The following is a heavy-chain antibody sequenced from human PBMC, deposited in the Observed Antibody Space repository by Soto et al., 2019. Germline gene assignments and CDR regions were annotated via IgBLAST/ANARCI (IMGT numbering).Heavy chain of an antibody. J-gene: IGHJ5*02. CDR1: GFSISNYW. V-gene: IGHV3-7*05. D-gene: IGHD2-21*01. CDR2: IKQDASEK. Sequence: GGSLRLSCAATGFSISNYWMSWVRQGPGKGPEWVANIKQDASEKYYVDSVKGRFTISRDNAENSLYLQLTSLRAEDTAVYHCARSLSAIPGESWGQGTLVTVSS. CDR3: ARSLSAIPGES.